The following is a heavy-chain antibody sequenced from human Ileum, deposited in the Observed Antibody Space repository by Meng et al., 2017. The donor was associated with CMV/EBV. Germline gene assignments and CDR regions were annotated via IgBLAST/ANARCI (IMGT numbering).Heavy chain of an antibody. Sequence: LQESGPGLVKPSEPLSLTCTVSRGSISDYYWSWIRQPPGKGLEWIGNIYYNGGTNYNPSLKSRVTISVDTSKNQFSLKLPSVTATDTAVYYCARAATCCHPHFDYWGQGTLVTVSS. CDR2: IYYNGGT. J-gene: IGHJ4*02. V-gene: IGHV4-59*01. D-gene: IGHD2-2*01. CDR3: ARAATCCHPHFDY. CDR1: RGSISDYY.